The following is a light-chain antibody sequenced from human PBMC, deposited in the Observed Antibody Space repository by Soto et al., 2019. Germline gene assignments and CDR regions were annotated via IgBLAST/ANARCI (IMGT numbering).Light chain of an antibody. V-gene: IGLV1-40*01. CDR3: QSYASSRRGFVI. CDR2: GTN. Sequence: QSVLTQPPSGSGAPGQRVTISFTWSSSNLGAGYDVHWYQQLPGTAPRLLSFGTNNRPSGVTDRFSGSKSGTSATLAITGLQAEDEAEYYCQSYASSRRGFVIFVEGTKLAVL. CDR1: SSNLGAGYD. J-gene: IGLJ2*01.